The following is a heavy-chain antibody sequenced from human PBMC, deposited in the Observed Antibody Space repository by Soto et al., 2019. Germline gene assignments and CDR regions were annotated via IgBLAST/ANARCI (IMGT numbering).Heavy chain of an antibody. CDR2: ISSNGGTT. CDR3: VRRVSGNYDY. Sequence: EVPLAESGGGMVQPGGSLRLSCVASGFTFSSYDMHWVRQAPGKGLEYVSSISSNGGTTYYGNSVKGRFTISRDNSKNTLYLQMGSLRAEDMAVYYCVRRVSGNYDYWGQGTPVTVSS. D-gene: IGHD1-7*01. V-gene: IGHV3-64*01. J-gene: IGHJ4*02. CDR1: GFTFSSYD.